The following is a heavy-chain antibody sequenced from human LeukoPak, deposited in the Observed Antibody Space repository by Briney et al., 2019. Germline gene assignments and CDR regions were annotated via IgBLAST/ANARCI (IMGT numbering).Heavy chain of an antibody. D-gene: IGHD6-6*01. CDR1: GFTFSTYS. V-gene: IGHV3-21*01. Sequence: GGSLRLSCAASGFTFSTYSMNWVRQAPGKGLEWISFISTSSIYIYYADSVKGRFTISRDNARSSLYLQMNSLRAEDTAVYYCARGEWSSSPFDYWGQGTLVTVSS. J-gene: IGHJ4*02. CDR2: ISTSSIYI. CDR3: ARGEWSSSPFDY.